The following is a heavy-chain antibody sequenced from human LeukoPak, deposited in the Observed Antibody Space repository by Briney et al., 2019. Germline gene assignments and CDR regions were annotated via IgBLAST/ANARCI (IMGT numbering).Heavy chain of an antibody. J-gene: IGHJ5*02. V-gene: IGHV3-48*03. Sequence: GGSLRLSCAASGFTFSSYEMNWVRQAPGKGLEWVSHISSSGSTIYYADSVKGRFTISRDNAKNSLYLQMNSLRAEDTAVYYVARGFLQFDPWGQGTLVTVSS. CDR3: ARGFLQFDP. CDR1: GFTFSSYE. CDR2: ISSSGSTI.